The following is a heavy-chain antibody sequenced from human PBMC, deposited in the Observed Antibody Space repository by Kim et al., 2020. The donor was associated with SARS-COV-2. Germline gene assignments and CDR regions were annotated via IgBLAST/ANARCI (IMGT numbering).Heavy chain of an antibody. Sequence: YNPPLRSRVTISVDTSKNQFSPKLNPVTAADTALFFCARTSGTYHDDAFDVWGQGTMVTVSS. D-gene: IGHD1-26*01. V-gene: IGHV4-39*07. J-gene: IGHJ3*01. CDR3: ARTSGTYHDDAFDV.